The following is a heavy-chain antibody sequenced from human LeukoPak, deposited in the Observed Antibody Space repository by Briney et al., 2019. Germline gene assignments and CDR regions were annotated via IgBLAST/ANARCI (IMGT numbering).Heavy chain of an antibody. J-gene: IGHJ4*02. CDR2: IYYSGST. Sequence: SETLSLTCTVSGGSISSSSYYWGWIRQPPGKGLEWIGSIYYSGSTYYNPSLKSRVTISVDTSKNQFSLKLSSVTAADTAVYYCAGSSSGWDDHYFDYWGQGTLVTVSS. V-gene: IGHV4-39*01. D-gene: IGHD6-19*01. CDR1: GGSISSSSYY. CDR3: AGSSSGWDDHYFDY.